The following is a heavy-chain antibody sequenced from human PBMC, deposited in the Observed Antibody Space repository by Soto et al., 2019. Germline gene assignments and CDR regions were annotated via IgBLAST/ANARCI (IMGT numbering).Heavy chain of an antibody. CDR2: ISYDGSNK. J-gene: IGHJ6*02. D-gene: IGHD5-18*01. Sequence: GGSLRLSCAASGFTFSSYAMHWVRQAPGKGLEWVAVISYDGSNKYYADSVKGRFTISRDNSKNTLYLQMNSLRAEDTAVYYCARVRGYSYGSYYYGMDVWGQGTTVTVSS. CDR3: ARVRGYSYGSYYYGMDV. V-gene: IGHV3-30-3*01. CDR1: GFTFSSYA.